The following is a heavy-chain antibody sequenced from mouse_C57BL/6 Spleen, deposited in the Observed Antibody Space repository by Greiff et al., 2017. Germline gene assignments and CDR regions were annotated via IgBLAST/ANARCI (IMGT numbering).Heavy chain of an antibody. V-gene: IGHV3-1*01. J-gene: IGHJ3*01. D-gene: IGHD4-1*01. CDR3: ARGRTGRGFAY. CDR1: GYSITSGYD. CDR2: ISYSGST. Sequence: DVKLVESGPGMVKPSQSLSLTCTVTGYSITSGYDWHWIRHFPGNKLEWMGYISYSGSTNYNPSLKSRISITHDTSKNHFFLKLNSVTTEDTATYYCARGRTGRGFAYWGQGTLVTVSA.